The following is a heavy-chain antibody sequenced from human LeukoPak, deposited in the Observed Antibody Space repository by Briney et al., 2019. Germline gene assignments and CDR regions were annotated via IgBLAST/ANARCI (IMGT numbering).Heavy chain of an antibody. V-gene: IGHV4-59*01. CDR1: GGSISSYY. D-gene: IGHD2-21*02. CDR3: ARITQTGDYYYYYGLDV. Sequence: PSETLSLTCTVSGGSISSYYWSWIRQPPRKGLEWIGYIYYSGSTNYNPSLKSRVTISVDTSKNQFSLKLSSVPAADTAVYYCARITQTGDYYYYYGLDVWGQGTTVTVSS. J-gene: IGHJ6*02. CDR2: IYYSGST.